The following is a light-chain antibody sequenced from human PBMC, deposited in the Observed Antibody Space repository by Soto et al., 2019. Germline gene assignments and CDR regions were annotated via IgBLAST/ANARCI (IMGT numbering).Light chain of an antibody. Sequence: QSALTQPASVSGSPGQSITICCSGTSSDVGGYNYVSWYQQHPGKAPKLMIYEVSNRPSGVSNRFSGSKSGNTASLTISGLQAEDEADYDCSSYTSSSTYVFGTGTKLTVL. V-gene: IGLV2-14*01. CDR3: SSYTSSSTYV. J-gene: IGLJ1*01. CDR2: EVS. CDR1: SSDVGGYNY.